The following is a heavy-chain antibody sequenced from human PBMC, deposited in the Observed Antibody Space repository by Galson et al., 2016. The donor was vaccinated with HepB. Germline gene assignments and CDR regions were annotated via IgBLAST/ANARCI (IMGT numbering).Heavy chain of an antibody. V-gene: IGHV3-23*01. CDR3: ARAFRYGTCWYGRNDC. D-gene: IGHD6-13*01. J-gene: IGHJ4*02. CDR1: GFTLNSFA. Sequence: SLRLSCAASGFTLNSFAMSWVRQAPGKGLEWVSAINGGSAHYADSVQGRFTISRDTSKNTLYLEMNSLRAEDTAIYYCARAFRYGTCWYGRNDCWGQGTLVTVSS. CDR2: INGGSA.